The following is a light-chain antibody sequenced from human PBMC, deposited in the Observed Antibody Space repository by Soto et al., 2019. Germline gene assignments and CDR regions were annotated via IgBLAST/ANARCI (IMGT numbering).Light chain of an antibody. CDR2: DAS. Sequence: DIQMTQSPSSLSASVGYRVTITCQASQDISNYLNWYQQKPGKAPKLLIYDASNLETGVPSRFSGRGSGTDFTFTISSLQPEDIATYYCQQYDNLPPLTFGGGTKVEIK. CDR3: QQYDNLPPLT. V-gene: IGKV1-33*01. J-gene: IGKJ4*01. CDR1: QDISNY.